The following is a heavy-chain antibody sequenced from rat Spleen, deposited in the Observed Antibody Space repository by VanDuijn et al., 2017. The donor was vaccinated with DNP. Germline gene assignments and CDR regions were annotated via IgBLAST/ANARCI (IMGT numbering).Heavy chain of an antibody. D-gene: IGHD1-11*01. J-gene: IGHJ4*01. V-gene: IGHV5-25*01. CDR2: ISPSGDST. Sequence: EVQLVESGGDLVQPGRSLKLSCAVSGFTFSNYDMAWVRQAPTKGLEWVASISPSGDSTYCRDSVKGRFTVSRDNAKSILYLQIDSLRSEDTATYYCATFEGRDAWGQGTSVTVSS. CDR1: GFTFSNYD. CDR3: ATFEGRDA.